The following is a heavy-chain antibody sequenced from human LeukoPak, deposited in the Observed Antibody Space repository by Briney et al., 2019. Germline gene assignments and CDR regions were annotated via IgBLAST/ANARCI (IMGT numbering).Heavy chain of an antibody. CDR1: GYTFTSYA. CDR3: ARECSGGSCYYWFDP. J-gene: IGHJ5*02. CDR2: INAGNGNT. V-gene: IGHV1-3*01. D-gene: IGHD2-15*01. Sequence: ASVKVSCKASGYTFTSYAMHWVRQAPGQRLEWMGWINAGNGNTKYSQKFQGRVTITRDTSASTAHMELSSLRSEDTAVYYCARECSGGSCYYWFDPWGQGTLVTVSS.